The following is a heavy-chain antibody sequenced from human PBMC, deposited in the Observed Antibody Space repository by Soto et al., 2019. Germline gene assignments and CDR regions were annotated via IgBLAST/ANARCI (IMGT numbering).Heavy chain of an antibody. Sequence: QLQLQESGPGLVKPSETLSLTCTVSGGSMSSSSYYWGWIRQPPGKGLEWIGSIYYSGSTYYNPSLKSRVTISVDTSKKHFSLKLSSVIAADTAVYYCARRGTCSGSPSCGMDVWGQGTTVTVSS. CDR1: GGSMSSSSYY. V-gene: IGHV4-39*01. CDR2: IYYSGST. CDR3: ARRGTCSGSPSCGMDV. J-gene: IGHJ6*02. D-gene: IGHD3-10*02.